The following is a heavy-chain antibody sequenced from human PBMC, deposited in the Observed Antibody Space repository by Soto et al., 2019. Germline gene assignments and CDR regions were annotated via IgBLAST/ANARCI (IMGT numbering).Heavy chain of an antibody. CDR1: GFTFSSYG. V-gene: IGHV3-30*18. D-gene: IGHD6-19*01. Sequence: GGSLRLSCAASGFTFSSYGMHWVRQAPGKGLEWVAVISYDGSNKYYADSVKGRFTISRDNSKNTLYLQMNSLRAEDTAVYYCAEAGSSGWYGFDYWGQGTLVTV. CDR3: AEAGSSGWYGFDY. CDR2: ISYDGSNK. J-gene: IGHJ4*02.